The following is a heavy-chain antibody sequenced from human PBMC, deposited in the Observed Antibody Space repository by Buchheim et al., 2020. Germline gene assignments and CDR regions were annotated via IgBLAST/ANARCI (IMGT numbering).Heavy chain of an antibody. CDR2: IKQDGSEK. J-gene: IGHJ6*02. CDR1: GFTFSSYW. V-gene: IGHV3-7*01. CDR3: ASMGDYGDYYYYYGMDV. Sequence: EVQLVESGGGLVQPGGSLRLSCAASGFTFSSYWMSWVRQAPGKGLEWVANIKQDGSEKYYVDSVKGRFTISRDNAKNSLYLQMNSLRAEDTAVYYCASMGDYGDYYYYYGMDVWGQGTT. D-gene: IGHD4-17*01.